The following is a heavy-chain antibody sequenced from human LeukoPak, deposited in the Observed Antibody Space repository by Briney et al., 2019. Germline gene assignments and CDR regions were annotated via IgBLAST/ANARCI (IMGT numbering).Heavy chain of an antibody. CDR1: GYSISRGYH. Sequence: PSETLSLTCTVSGYSISRGYHWGWIRQAPGKGLEGIGCIHRSGSTYYNPSLESRLTISVDTSDNQFSLKLSSVTAADTAVYYCARVDWLLDYWGQGTLVTVSS. V-gene: IGHV4-38-2*02. J-gene: IGHJ4*02. CDR3: ARVDWLLDY. D-gene: IGHD3-9*01. CDR2: IHRSGST.